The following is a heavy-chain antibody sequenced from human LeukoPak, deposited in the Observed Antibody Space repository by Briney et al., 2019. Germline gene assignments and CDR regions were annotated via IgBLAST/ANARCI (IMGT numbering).Heavy chain of an antibody. CDR2: INHSGST. CDR1: GGSFSGYY. V-gene: IGHV4-34*01. J-gene: IGHJ4*02. Sequence: PSETLSLTCAVYGGSFSGYYWSWIRQPPGKGLEWIGEINHSGSTNYNPSLKSRVTISVDTSKNQFSLKLSSVTAADTAVYNCARSSARRLDYWGQGTLVTVSS. CDR3: ARSSARRLDY. D-gene: IGHD6-6*01.